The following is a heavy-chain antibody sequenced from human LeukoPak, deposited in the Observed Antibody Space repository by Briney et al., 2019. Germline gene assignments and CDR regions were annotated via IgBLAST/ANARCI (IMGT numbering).Heavy chain of an antibody. Sequence: GSLRLSCAASGFTFSTYEMNWVRQAPGKGLEWIGEINHSGSTNYNPSLKSRVTISVDTSKNQFSLKLSSVTAADTAVYYCASGYSGYDMGYWGQGTLVTVSS. CDR3: ASGYSGYDMGY. CDR2: INHSGST. V-gene: IGHV4-34*01. CDR1: GFTFSTYE. J-gene: IGHJ4*02. D-gene: IGHD5-12*01.